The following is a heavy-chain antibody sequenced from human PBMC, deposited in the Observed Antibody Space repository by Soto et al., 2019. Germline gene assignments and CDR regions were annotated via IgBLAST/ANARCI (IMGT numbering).Heavy chain of an antibody. Sequence: EVQLLDSGGGLVQPGGSLRLSCAASGFTFSSFAMNWVRRPPGKGLEWVSGITGSGAGTFYADSVKGRFTISRDNSNNTRYLQMTSLRDEDTALYSCAKEFSPRSKRSFDYWGHGTLVTVSS. V-gene: IGHV3-23*01. CDR1: GFTFSSFA. CDR2: ITGSGAGT. CDR3: AKEFSPRSKRSFDY. J-gene: IGHJ4*01.